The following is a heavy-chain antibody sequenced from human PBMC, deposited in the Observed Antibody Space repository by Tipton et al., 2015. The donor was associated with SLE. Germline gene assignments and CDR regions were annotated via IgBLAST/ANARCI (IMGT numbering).Heavy chain of an antibody. CDR2: IYHSGST. V-gene: IGHV4-39*07. D-gene: IGHD2-2*01. CDR1: GGSISSNSYY. Sequence: TLSLTCTVSGGSISSNSYYWGWIRQPPGKGLEWIGSIYHSGSTYYNPSLKSRVTMSVDTSKSQFSLKLSSVTATDTAVYYCARRPPYQPRNEYFDLWGRGTLVTVSS. J-gene: IGHJ2*01. CDR3: ARRPPYQPRNEYFDL.